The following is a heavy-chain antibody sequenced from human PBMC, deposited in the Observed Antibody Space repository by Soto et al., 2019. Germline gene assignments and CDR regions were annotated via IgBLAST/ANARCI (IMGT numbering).Heavy chain of an antibody. Sequence: EVQLVESGGGLVKPGGSLRLSCAASGFMFSSYRMNWVRQAPGKGLEWVSSFNSGSTYTYYSDSMQGRFTISRDNARNSLYLQMNSLGVEDTAVYYCARDLTSYGSPHFDYWGQGTLVTVFS. CDR2: FNSGSTYT. CDR3: ARDLTSYGSPHFDY. CDR1: GFMFSSYR. D-gene: IGHD5-18*01. V-gene: IGHV3-21*06. J-gene: IGHJ4*02.